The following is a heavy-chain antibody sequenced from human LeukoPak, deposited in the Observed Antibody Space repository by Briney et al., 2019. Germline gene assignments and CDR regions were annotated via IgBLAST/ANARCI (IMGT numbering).Heavy chain of an antibody. CDR2: INVGNGNT. CDR1: GYTFATYS. V-gene: IGHV1-3*03. Sequence: ASVKVSCKASGYTFATYSMHWVRQAPGQRLEWMGWINVGNGNTKYSQELQGRVTLTRDTSASTAYMELTSLRFEDMAVYYCARRPGSSGHFDYWGQGTLVTVSS. D-gene: IGHD6-19*01. CDR3: ARRPGSSGHFDY. J-gene: IGHJ4*02.